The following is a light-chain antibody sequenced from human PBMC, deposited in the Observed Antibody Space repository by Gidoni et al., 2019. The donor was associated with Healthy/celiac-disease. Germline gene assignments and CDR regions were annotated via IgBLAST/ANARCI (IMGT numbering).Light chain of an antibody. CDR2: GAS. CDR1: QSVSSSY. J-gene: IGKJ4*01. Sequence: EIVLTQSPGTLSLSPGERATLSCRASQSVSSSYLAWYQQKPGQAPRLLIYGASSRATGIPDRFSGSGSGTGFTLTISRLEPEDFAVYYCQQYGSWLTFGGGTKVEIK. CDR3: QQYGSWLT. V-gene: IGKV3-20*01.